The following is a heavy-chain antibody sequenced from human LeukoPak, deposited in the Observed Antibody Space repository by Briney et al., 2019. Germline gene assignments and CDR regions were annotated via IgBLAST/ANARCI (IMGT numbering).Heavy chain of an antibody. CDR1: GGSISSYD. Sequence: SETLSLTCTVSGGSISSYDWSWIRQPPGKGLEWIGYIYYSGSTNYNPSLKSRVTISVDTSKNQFSLKLSSVTAADTAVYYCARVYGDYVHGGSTYFDYWGQGTLVTVSS. J-gene: IGHJ4*02. V-gene: IGHV4-59*01. CDR3: ARVYGDYVHGGSTYFDY. CDR2: IYYSGST. D-gene: IGHD4-17*01.